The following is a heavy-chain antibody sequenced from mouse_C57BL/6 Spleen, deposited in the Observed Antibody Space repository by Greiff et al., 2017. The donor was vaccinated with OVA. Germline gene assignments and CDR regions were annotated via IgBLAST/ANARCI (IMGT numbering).Heavy chain of an antibody. Sequence: VQLQQSGPGLVQPSQSLSITCTVSGFSFTSYGVHWVRQSPGKGLEWLGVIWRGGSTDYNAAFMSRLSITKDNSKSQVFFKMNSLQADDTAIYYCASAYYSNYEGFAYWGQGTLVTVSA. CDR1: GFSFTSYG. CDR3: ASAYYSNYEGFAY. J-gene: IGHJ3*01. CDR2: IWRGGST. D-gene: IGHD2-5*01. V-gene: IGHV2-5*01.